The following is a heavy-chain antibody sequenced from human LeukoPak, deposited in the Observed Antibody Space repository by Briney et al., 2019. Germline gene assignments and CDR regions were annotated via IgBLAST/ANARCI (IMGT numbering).Heavy chain of an antibody. V-gene: IGHV1-2*02. CDR3: ARTLVRGVIDY. J-gene: IGHJ4*02. CDR1: GYTFTDSY. D-gene: IGHD3-10*02. CDR2: INPDSDVT. Sequence: ASVKVSCKASGYTFTDSYIHWVRQAPGQGLEWMGWINPDSDVTNYAQKFQGKVTMTRDTSISTAYMELSRLKSDDTAVYYCARTLVRGVIDYWGQGTLVTVSP.